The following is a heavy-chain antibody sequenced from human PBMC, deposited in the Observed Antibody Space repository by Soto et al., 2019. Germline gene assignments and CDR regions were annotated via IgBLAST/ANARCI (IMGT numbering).Heavy chain of an antibody. D-gene: IGHD6-6*01. V-gene: IGHV4-59*01. Sequence: ASETLSLTCTVSGGSINDFYWSWIRQPPGKGLEWIGSIYYSGSTDYNPSLKGRVTISVDTSKNQFSLKLRSVTAADTAVYYCARVGGVAARTFDYWGQGTLVTVSS. CDR3: ARVGGVAARTFDY. CDR1: GGSINDFY. CDR2: IYYSGST. J-gene: IGHJ4*02.